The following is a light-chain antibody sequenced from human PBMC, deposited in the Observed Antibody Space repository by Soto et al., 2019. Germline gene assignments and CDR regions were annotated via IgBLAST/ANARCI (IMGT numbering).Light chain of an antibody. Sequence: QSALTQPPSASGTPGQSVTISCTGTSSDIGSYTYVSWYQQHPGKAPNGVIAEVSTRPSGVPHRFSGSKSCNTSSLTVSGLQPEDEADYYCCADREKSNLVYVFGGGTKLTVL. V-gene: IGLV2-8*01. CDR3: CADREKSNLVYV. J-gene: IGLJ1*01. CDR1: SSDIGSYTY. CDR2: EVS.